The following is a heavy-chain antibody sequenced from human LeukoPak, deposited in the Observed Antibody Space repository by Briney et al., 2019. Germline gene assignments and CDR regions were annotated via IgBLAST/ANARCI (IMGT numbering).Heavy chain of an antibody. CDR1: GYTFTGYN. D-gene: IGHD6-6*01. J-gene: IGHJ4*02. CDR2: INPNSGGT. CDR3: VREYSSSLVDY. V-gene: IGHV1-2*02. Sequence: ASVKVSCKASGYTFTGYNMHWVRQAPGQGLEWMGWINPNSGGTNYAQKFQGRVTMTRDTSISTAYMDLSRLRSDDTAVYYCVREYSSSLVDYWGQGTLVTVSS.